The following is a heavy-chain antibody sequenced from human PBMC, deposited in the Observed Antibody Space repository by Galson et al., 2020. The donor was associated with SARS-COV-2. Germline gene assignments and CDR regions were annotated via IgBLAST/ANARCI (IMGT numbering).Heavy chain of an antibody. CDR2: IYPGDSDT. J-gene: IGHJ3*02. D-gene: IGHD6-19*01. Sequence: HGESLKISCKGSGYSFTSYWIGWVRQMPGKGLEWMGIIYPGDSDTRYSPSFQGQVTISADKSISTAYLQWSSLKASDTAMYYCARHVGSGWYCDAFDIWGQGTMVTVSS. V-gene: IGHV5-51*01. CDR1: GYSFTSYW. CDR3: ARHVGSGWYCDAFDI.